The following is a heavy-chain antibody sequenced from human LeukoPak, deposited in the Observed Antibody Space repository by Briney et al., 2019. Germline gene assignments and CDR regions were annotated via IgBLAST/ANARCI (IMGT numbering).Heavy chain of an antibody. CDR3: AKGLTIFGNNWFDP. V-gene: IGHV3-33*06. J-gene: IGHJ5*02. CDR1: GFTFSSYG. CDR2: IWYDGSNK. D-gene: IGHD3-3*01. Sequence: GRSLRLSCAASGFTFSSYGMHWVRQAPGKGLEWVAVIWYDGSNKYYADSVKGRFTISRDNSKNTLYLQMNSLRAEDTAVYYCAKGLTIFGNNWFDPWGQGTLVTVSS.